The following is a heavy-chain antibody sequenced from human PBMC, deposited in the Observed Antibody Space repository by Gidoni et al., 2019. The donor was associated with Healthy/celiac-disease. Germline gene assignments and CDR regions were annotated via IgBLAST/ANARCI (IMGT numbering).Heavy chain of an antibody. V-gene: IGHV4-4*07. D-gene: IGHD2-2*01. CDR3: ARGEEGRYCSSTSCYYYFQH. CDR2: T. J-gene: IGHJ1*01. Sequence: TNYNPSLKSRVTMSVDTSKNQFSLKLSSVTAADTAVYYCARGEEGRYCSSTSCYYYFQHWGQGTLVTVSS.